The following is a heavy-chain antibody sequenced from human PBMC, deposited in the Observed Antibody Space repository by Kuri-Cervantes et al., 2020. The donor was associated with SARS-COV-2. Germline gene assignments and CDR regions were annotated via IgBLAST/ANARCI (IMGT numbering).Heavy chain of an antibody. CDR1: GYTFTSYD. Sequence: ASVKVSCKASGYTFTSYDINWVRQATGRGLEWMGWMNPNSGNTGYAQKFQGRVTITRNTSISTAYMELSSLRSEDTAVYYCARGDLGVTIFGVGAFDIWGQGTMVTVSS. D-gene: IGHD3-3*01. CDR3: ARGDLGVTIFGVGAFDI. CDR2: MNPNSGNT. J-gene: IGHJ3*02. V-gene: IGHV1-8*03.